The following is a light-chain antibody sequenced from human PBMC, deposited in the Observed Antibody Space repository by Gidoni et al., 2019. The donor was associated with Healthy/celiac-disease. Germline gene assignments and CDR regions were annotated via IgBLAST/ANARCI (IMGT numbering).Light chain of an antibody. J-gene: IGKJ1*01. CDR1: QGISSY. V-gene: IGKV1-8*01. Sequence: IRITQSPSSLSASTGDRVTITCRASQGISSYLAWYHQKPGKAPKLLIYAASTLQSGVPLRFSGSGSGTDFTLTISCLQSEDFATYYCQQYYSYPRTFGQGTKVEIK. CDR3: QQYYSYPRT. CDR2: AAS.